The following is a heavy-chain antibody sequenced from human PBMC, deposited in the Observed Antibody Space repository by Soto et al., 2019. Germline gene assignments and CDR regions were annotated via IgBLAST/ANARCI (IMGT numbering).Heavy chain of an antibody. J-gene: IGHJ3*02. V-gene: IGHV1-69*10. CDR3: ARKPHRDHDAFDI. Sequence: ASVKVSCKASGGTFSSYAISWVRQAPGQGLEWMGGIIPIFGIANYAQKFQGRVTITADKSTSTAYMELSSLRSEDTAVYYCARKPHRDHDAFDIWGQGTMVTVSS. D-gene: IGHD3-10*01. CDR1: GGTFSSYA. CDR2: IIPIFGIA.